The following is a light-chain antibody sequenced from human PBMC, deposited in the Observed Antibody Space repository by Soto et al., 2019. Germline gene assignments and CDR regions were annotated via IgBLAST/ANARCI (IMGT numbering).Light chain of an antibody. Sequence: DIQMTQSPSSVSASVGDRVTITCRASRGVSSWLAWYQQKPGKAPNLLISAASSLQSGVASRFSGSGSGTDFSLTISSLQPEDFATYYCQQANSFPFTFGPGTRVDIK. CDR1: RGVSSW. CDR2: AAS. CDR3: QQANSFPFT. V-gene: IGKV1-12*01. J-gene: IGKJ3*01.